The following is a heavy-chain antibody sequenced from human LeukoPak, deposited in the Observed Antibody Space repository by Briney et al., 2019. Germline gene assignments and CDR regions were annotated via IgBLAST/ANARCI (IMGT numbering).Heavy chain of an antibody. Sequence: SETLSLTCTVSGGSISSHYWSWIRQPPGKGLEWIGYIYYSGSTNYNPSLKSRVTISVDTSKNQFSLKLSSVTAADTAVYYCARDPIFEAVGGQWELHVLYYYYGMDVWGQGTTVTVSS. V-gene: IGHV4-59*11. CDR2: IYYSGST. CDR1: GGSISSHY. J-gene: IGHJ6*02. CDR3: ARDPIFEAVGGQWELHVLYYYYGMDV. D-gene: IGHD1-26*01.